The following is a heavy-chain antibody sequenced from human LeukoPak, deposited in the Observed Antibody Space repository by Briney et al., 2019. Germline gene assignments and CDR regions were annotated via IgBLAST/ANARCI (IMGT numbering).Heavy chain of an antibody. J-gene: IGHJ4*02. CDR1: GFTFSSYA. CDR3: VESGWYYFEG. D-gene: IGHD6-19*01. Sequence: PGGSLRLSCAASGFTFSSYAIHWVRQAPGKGLEWVSTISGSGGSTYCTDSVKGRFTISRDNSKNTLYLQMSSLRVEDTAVYYCVESGWYYFEGWGQGTLVTVSS. V-gene: IGHV3-23*01. CDR2: ISGSGGST.